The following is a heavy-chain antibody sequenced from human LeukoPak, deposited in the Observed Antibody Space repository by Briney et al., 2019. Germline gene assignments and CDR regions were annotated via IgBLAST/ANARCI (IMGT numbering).Heavy chain of an antibody. V-gene: IGHV4-30-4*08. CDR2: IYYSGSA. J-gene: IGHJ4*02. CDR1: GGSISSGDYY. Sequence: SETLSLTCTVSGGSISSGDYYWSWIRQPPGKGLEWIEYIYYSGSAYYNPSLKSRVTISVDTSKNQFSLKLSSVPAADTAVYYCARDTVGKIAAAGTGRFDYWGQGTLVTVSS. CDR3: ARDTVGKIAAAGTGRFDY. D-gene: IGHD6-13*01.